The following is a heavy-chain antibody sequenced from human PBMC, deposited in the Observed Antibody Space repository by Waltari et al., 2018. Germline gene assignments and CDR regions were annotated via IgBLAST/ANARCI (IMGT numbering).Heavy chain of an antibody. CDR1: ELTFSRYG. J-gene: IGHJ4*02. Sequence: EVQVVESGGALVPPGGSMRLSCVVSELTFSRYGMTWVRQASGRGLEWVGNINYDGSEKNYGDSVRGRFTISRDNARNTVYLQMNSLRSEDTAVYYCATFRWLGYWGQGTLVTVSS. CDR2: INYDGSEK. V-gene: IGHV3-7*03. D-gene: IGHD3-10*01. CDR3: ATFRWLGY.